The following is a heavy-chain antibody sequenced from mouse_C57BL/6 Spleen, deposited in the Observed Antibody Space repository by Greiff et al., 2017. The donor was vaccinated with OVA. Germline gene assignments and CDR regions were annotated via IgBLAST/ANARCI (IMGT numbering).Heavy chain of an antibody. CDR2: IDPEDGET. J-gene: IGHJ3*01. D-gene: IGHD1-1*01. V-gene: IGHV14-2*01. CDR1: GFNIKDYY. Sequence: VHVKQSGAELVKPGASVKLSCTASGFNIKDYYMHWVKQRTEQGLEWIGRIDPEDGETKYAPKFQGKATITADTSSNTAYLQLSSLTSEDTAVYYCARSYYGSSSWFAYWGQGTLVTVSA. CDR3: ARSYYGSSSWFAY.